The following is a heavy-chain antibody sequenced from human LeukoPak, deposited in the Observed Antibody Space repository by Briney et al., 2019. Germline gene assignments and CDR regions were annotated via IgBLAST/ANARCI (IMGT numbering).Heavy chain of an antibody. Sequence: ASVKVSCKTSGYSFMRYGFTWVRQAPGQGLEWMGWISGYNGDTNYAQKLQGRVTMTTDTSTSTAYMELRSLRSDDTAIYYCARAYDDETFDYWGQGTLVTVSS. V-gene: IGHV1-18*01. J-gene: IGHJ4*02. CDR3: ARAYDDETFDY. CDR1: GYSFMRYG. D-gene: IGHD5-12*01. CDR2: ISGYNGDT.